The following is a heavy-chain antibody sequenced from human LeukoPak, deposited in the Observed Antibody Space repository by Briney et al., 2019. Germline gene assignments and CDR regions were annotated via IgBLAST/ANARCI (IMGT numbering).Heavy chain of an antibody. V-gene: IGHV3-9*01. J-gene: IGHJ4*02. CDR1: GFXFDDYA. D-gene: IGHD2-2*01. CDR3: AKDTGDIVVVPAY. CDR2: ISWNSGSI. Sequence: GGSLRLSCAASGFXFDDYAMHWVRQAPGKGLEWVSGISWNSGSIGYADSVKGRFTISRDNAKNSLYLQMNSLRAEDTALYYCAKDTGDIVVVPAYWGQGTLVTVSS.